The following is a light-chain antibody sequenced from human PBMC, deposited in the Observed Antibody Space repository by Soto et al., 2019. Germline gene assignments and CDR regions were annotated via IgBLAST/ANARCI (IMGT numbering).Light chain of an antibody. CDR3: QQRSNWPIT. CDR2: DAS. J-gene: IGKJ5*01. V-gene: IGKV3-11*01. CDR1: QSVSSY. Sequence: EIVLTQSPATLSLSPWERATLSFRASQSVSSYLAWYQQKPGQAPRLLIYDASNRATGIPARFSGSGSGTDFTLTISSLEPEDFAVYYCQQRSNWPITFGQGTRLEFK.